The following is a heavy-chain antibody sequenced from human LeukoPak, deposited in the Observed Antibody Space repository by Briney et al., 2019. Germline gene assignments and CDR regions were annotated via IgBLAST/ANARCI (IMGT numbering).Heavy chain of an antibody. J-gene: IGHJ4*02. CDR2: ISAYNGNA. CDR3: AGRPYGSQDFDY. CDR1: GYTFTSYG. D-gene: IGHD1-26*01. V-gene: IGHV1-18*01. Sequence: ASVKVSCKASGYTFTSYGISWVRQAPGQGLEWMGWISAYNGNANYAQKLQGRVTMTTDTSTSTAYMELRSLRSDDTAVYYCAGRPYGSQDFDYWGQGTLVTVSS.